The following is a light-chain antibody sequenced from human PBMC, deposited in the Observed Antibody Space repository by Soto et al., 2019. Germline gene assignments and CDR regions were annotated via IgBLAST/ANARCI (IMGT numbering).Light chain of an antibody. Sequence: ETVLTQSPGTLSLSPGERATLFCRASQSVSNNYLAWYQQKPGQAPRLLIYGASSRATGIPDRFSGRGSGTDFSLTISSLEPEDSAVYYCQQHGTSPPSWTFGQGTKVEIK. J-gene: IGKJ1*01. V-gene: IGKV3-20*01. CDR3: QQHGTSPPSWT. CDR1: QSVSNNY. CDR2: GAS.